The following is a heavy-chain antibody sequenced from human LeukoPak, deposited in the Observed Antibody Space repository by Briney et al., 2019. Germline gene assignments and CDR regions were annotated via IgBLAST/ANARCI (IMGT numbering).Heavy chain of an antibody. J-gene: IGHJ4*02. CDR2: INQGENEK. Sequence: GGSLKLSCAASGFTFSNHWMTWVRQAPGKGLEWVANINQGENEKYYVDSVRGRFTISRDNTNSSVNLQMNSLRAEDTAVYYCARERDGRYFDYWGQGTLVTVSS. V-gene: IGHV3-7*03. CDR3: ARERDGRYFDY. CDR1: GFTFSNHW.